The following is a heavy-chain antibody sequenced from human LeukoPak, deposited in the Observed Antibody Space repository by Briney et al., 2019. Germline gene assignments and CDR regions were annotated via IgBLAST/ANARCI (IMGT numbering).Heavy chain of an antibody. CDR3: ARAYYDSSGYHYFDY. D-gene: IGHD3-22*01. V-gene: IGHV3-48*01. CDR2: ISSSSSTI. CDR1: GFTFSSYS. J-gene: IGHJ4*02. Sequence: GGSLRLSCAASGFTFSSYSMNWVRQAPGKGLEWVSYISSSSSTIYYADSVKGRFTISRDNAKNSLYLQMNSLRAEDTAVYYCARAYYDSSGYHYFDYWGQGALVTVSS.